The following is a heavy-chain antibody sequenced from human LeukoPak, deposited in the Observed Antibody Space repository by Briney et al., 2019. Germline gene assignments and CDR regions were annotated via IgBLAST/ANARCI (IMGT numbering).Heavy chain of an antibody. Sequence: SETLSLTCTVSGGSISSYYWSWIRQPPGKGLELIGYIYYSGSTNYNPSLKSRVTISVDTSKNQFSLKLSSVTAADTAVYYCARARGYCSSTSCYRWFDPWGQGTLVTVSS. J-gene: IGHJ5*02. CDR3: ARARGYCSSTSCYRWFDP. CDR1: GGSISSYY. CDR2: IYYSGST. D-gene: IGHD2-2*01. V-gene: IGHV4-59*01.